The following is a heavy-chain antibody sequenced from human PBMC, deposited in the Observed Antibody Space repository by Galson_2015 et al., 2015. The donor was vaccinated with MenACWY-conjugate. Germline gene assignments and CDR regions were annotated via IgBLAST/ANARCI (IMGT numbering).Heavy chain of an antibody. CDR3: AGAVSGLPSGRRKNGMDV. D-gene: IGHD1-26*01. CDR2: INGDASTT. J-gene: IGHJ6*02. CDR1: GFTFSTYW. V-gene: IGHV3-74*01. Sequence: SLRLSCAASGFTFSTYWMHWVRHAPGKGLVWVSRINGDASTTDYANSVRGRFTISRDNTKNTLYLQMNSLRAEDTAVYYCAGAVSGLPSGRRKNGMDVWGQGTTVTVSS.